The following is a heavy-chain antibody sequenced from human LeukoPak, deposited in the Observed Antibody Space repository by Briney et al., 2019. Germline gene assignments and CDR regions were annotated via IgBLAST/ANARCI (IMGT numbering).Heavy chain of an antibody. V-gene: IGHV3-30-3*01. CDR1: GFTFSSYA. Sequence: GGSLRLSCAASGFTFSSYAMHWVRQAPGKGLEWVAVISYDGSNKYYADSVKGRFTISRDNFKNTLSLQMNSLRAEDTAFYYXXXXPLAHYAMDVWGQGTTVTVSS. CDR2: ISYDGSNK. CDR3: XXXPLAHYAMDV. J-gene: IGHJ6*02.